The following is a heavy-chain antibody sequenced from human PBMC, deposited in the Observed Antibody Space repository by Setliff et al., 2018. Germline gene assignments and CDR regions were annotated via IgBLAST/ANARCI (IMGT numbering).Heavy chain of an antibody. CDR3: ARQEDDSSGYYSTD. CDR2: IHYNGNL. V-gene: IGHV4-39*01. Sequence: SETLSLTCAVSGGSISSSSYYWGWIRQSPGEGLEWIANIHYNGNLYYNPSLKNRATISMDTSKIQFSPKLISVTAADTAVYYCARQEDDSSGYYSTDWGQGTLVTVSS. D-gene: IGHD3-22*01. CDR1: GGSISSSSYY. J-gene: IGHJ4*02.